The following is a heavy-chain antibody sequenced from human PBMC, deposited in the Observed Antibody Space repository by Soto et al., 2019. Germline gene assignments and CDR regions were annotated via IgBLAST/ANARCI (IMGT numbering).Heavy chain of an antibody. Sequence: GESLKISCKGSGYSFTSYWIGWVRQMPGKGLEWMGIIYPGDSDTRYSPSFQGQVTISADKSISTAYLQWSSLKASDTAMYYCARFPSSNLWPGDYYFPHWGQGTLVTGSS. CDR1: GYSFTSYW. D-gene: IGHD4-17*01. V-gene: IGHV5-51*01. CDR3: ARFPSSNLWPGDYYFPH. J-gene: IGHJ1*01. CDR2: IYPGDSDT.